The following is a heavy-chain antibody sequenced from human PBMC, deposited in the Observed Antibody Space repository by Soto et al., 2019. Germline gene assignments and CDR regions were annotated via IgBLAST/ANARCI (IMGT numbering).Heavy chain of an antibody. J-gene: IGHJ6*02. D-gene: IGHD2-2*01. V-gene: IGHV4-39*01. CDR2: FYYSENT. Sequence: SETLSLTCSVSGCSISSKSYSWGWIRQPPGKGLEWIGTFYYSENTYYNPSLKSRVTISVDTSKNQFSLKLSSVTAADTALYYCAKLAGYCSGNSCHGDYAMDVWGQGTTVT. CDR1: GCSISSKSYS. CDR3: AKLAGYCSGNSCHGDYAMDV.